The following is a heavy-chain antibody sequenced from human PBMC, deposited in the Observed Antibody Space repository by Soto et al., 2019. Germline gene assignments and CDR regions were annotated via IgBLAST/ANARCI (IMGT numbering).Heavy chain of an antibody. Sequence: GSLRLSCAASGFTFYGAWMSWVRQAPGKGLQWVGHIKSKADGGTTDYAPPVKGRFTISRDDSKDTLYLQMSSLKSEDTGVYYCTTLRDYDILTGYHPSWGQGTLVTVSS. V-gene: IGHV3-15*01. D-gene: IGHD3-9*01. CDR2: IKSKADGGTT. CDR1: GFTFYGAW. CDR3: TTLRDYDILTGYHPS. J-gene: IGHJ4*01.